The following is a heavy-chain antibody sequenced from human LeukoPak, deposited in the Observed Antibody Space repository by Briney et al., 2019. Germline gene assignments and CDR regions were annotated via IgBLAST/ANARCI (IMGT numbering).Heavy chain of an antibody. Sequence: PSETLSLTCAVYGGSFSGYYWSWIRQPAGKGLEWIGRIYTSGSTNYNPSLKSRVTMSVDTSKNQFSLKLSSVAAADTAVYYCARGSDTAMVRYYFDYWGQGTLVTVSS. CDR3: ARGSDTAMVRYYFDY. V-gene: IGHV4-59*10. D-gene: IGHD5-18*01. J-gene: IGHJ4*02. CDR2: IYTSGST. CDR1: GGSFSGYY.